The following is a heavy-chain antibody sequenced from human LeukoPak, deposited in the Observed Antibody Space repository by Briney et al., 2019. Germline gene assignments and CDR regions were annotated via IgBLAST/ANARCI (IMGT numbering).Heavy chain of an antibody. CDR2: IYSGGST. J-gene: IGHJ4*02. D-gene: IGHD1-26*01. CDR3: ARGGSGSYFGY. CDR1: GFTVSSNY. V-gene: IGHV3-66*01. Sequence: GGSLRLSCAASGFTVSSNYMSWVRQAPGKGLEWVSVIYSGGSTYYADSVKGRFTISRDNSKNTLYLQMNSLRDEDTAIYYCARGGSGSYFGYWGQGTLVTVSS.